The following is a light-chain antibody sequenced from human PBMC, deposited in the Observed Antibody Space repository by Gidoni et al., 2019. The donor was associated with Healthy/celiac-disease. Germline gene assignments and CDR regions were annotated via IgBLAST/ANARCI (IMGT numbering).Light chain of an antibody. CDR2: DAS. CDR1: QSVSSY. Sequence: EIVLTQSPATLALSPGERATISCRASQSVSSYLAWYQQKPGQAPRLLIYDASTRATGIPAGFRGSGSGTDFILPISSLEPEDFAVFYCQQRSNWPPRAFGQGTRLEIK. J-gene: IGKJ5*01. V-gene: IGKV3-11*01. CDR3: QQRSNWPPRA.